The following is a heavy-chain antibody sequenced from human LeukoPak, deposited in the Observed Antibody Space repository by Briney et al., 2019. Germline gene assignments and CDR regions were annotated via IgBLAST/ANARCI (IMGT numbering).Heavy chain of an antibody. CDR3: AKDLHPSYYYDSSGYYGHYYYYYGMDV. CDR1: GFTFDDYA. J-gene: IGHJ6*02. Sequence: GGSLRLSCAASGFTFDDYAMHWVRQAPGKGLEWVSGISWNSGSIGYADSVKGRFTISRDNAKNSLYLQMNSLRAEDTALYYCAKDLHPSYYYDSSGYYGHYYYYYGMDVWGQGTTVTVSS. V-gene: IGHV3-9*01. D-gene: IGHD3-22*01. CDR2: ISWNSGSI.